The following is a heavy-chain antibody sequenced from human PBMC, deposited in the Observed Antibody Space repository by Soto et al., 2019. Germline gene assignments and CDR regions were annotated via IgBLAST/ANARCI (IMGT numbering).Heavy chain of an antibody. CDR3: AGYYDPVPDAFDI. Sequence: VASVKVSCKASGGTFSSYAISWVRQAPGQGLEWVGGIIPIFGTANYAQKFQGRVTITADESTSTAYMELSSLRSEDTAVYYCAGYYDPVPDAFDIWGQGTMVTVSS. CDR2: IIPIFGTA. D-gene: IGHD3-22*01. CDR1: GGTFSSYA. V-gene: IGHV1-69*13. J-gene: IGHJ3*02.